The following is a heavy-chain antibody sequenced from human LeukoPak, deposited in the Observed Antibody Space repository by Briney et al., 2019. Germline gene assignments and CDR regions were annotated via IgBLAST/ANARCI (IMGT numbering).Heavy chain of an antibody. J-gene: IGHJ5*02. CDR2: TYYRSNWYR. V-gene: IGHV6-1*01. Sequence: SQTLSLTCAISGDSAASNSAGWNWIRQSPSRGLEWLGRTYYRSNWYRDYALSVNGRITINADTSKDQFSLHLNSVTPDETAVYYCARDQVTGWFDPWGQGTLVTVSS. D-gene: IGHD1-1*01. CDR1: GDSAASNSAG. CDR3: ARDQVTGWFDP.